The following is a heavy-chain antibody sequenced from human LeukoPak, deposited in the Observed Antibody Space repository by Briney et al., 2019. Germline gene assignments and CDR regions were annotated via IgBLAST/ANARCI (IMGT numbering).Heavy chain of an antibody. Sequence: SETLSLTCTVSGGSISSYYWSWMRQPPGKGLEWIGYISYSGSNNYNPSLKSRVSISVDTSKNQFSLKLNSVAAADTAVYYCARDSGIAAALLDPWGQGTLVTVSS. CDR1: GGSISSYY. V-gene: IGHV4-59*01. CDR2: ISYSGSN. J-gene: IGHJ5*02. D-gene: IGHD6-13*01. CDR3: ARDSGIAAALLDP.